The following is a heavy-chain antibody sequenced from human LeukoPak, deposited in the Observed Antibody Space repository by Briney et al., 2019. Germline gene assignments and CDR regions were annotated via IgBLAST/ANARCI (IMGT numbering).Heavy chain of an antibody. D-gene: IGHD3-22*01. CDR3: SRQVVGNDY. J-gene: IGHJ4*02. Sequence: PSETLSLTCAVYGESSFSSYYWSWIRQTPGVALEWIGGINHSGYTNYNPSLKSRVTLSIDTSKNQFSLRVTSVTAADTAVYYCSRQVVGNDYWGQGTLVTVSS. CDR1: GESSFSSYY. CDR2: INHSGYT. V-gene: IGHV4-34*01.